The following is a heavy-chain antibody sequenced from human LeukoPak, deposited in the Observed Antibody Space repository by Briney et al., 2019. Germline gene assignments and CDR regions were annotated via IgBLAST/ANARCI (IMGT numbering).Heavy chain of an antibody. Sequence: GGSLRLSCAASGLTFNNYALSWVRQAPGKGLEWVSAISGNGGNTYYADSVKGRFTISRDISKNTLYLQMNSLRAKDTAIYYCAKFRADSSGWPFDYWGQGTLVTVSS. CDR1: GLTFNNYA. J-gene: IGHJ4*02. V-gene: IGHV3-23*01. D-gene: IGHD6-19*01. CDR3: AKFRADSSGWPFDY. CDR2: ISGNGGNT.